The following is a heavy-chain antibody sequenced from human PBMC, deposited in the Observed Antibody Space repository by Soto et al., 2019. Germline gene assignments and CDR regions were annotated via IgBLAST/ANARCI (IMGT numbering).Heavy chain of an antibody. D-gene: IGHD1-26*01. J-gene: IGHJ6*01. CDR2: IYYSGST. V-gene: IGHV4-31*03. CDR1: GGSISSGGYY. Sequence: QVQLQESGPGLVKPSQTLSLTCTVSGGSISSGGYYWSWIRQHPGKGLEWIGYIYYSGSTYYNPSYKSRSTISVDTSKNQSSLKLSSVTAADTAVYYCASGTEVSPSWVVWGQGTTVTVSS. CDR3: ASGTEVSPSWVV.